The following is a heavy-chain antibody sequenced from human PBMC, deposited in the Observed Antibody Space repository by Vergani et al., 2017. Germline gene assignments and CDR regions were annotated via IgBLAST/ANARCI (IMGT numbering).Heavy chain of an antibody. Sequence: QLQLQESGPGLVKPSATLSLTCSVSGASIRSSNYYWGWIRQPPGKGLEWISSIYYSWSTYYNPSLKSRVTISVDTSKNQFSLKRSSLTAADTAVYFCARHSAVEWLVKLGWIDPWGQGILVTVSS. V-gene: IGHV4-39*01. CDR3: ARHSAVEWLVKLGWIDP. D-gene: IGHD6-19*01. CDR1: GASIRSSNYY. J-gene: IGHJ5*02. CDR2: IYYSWST.